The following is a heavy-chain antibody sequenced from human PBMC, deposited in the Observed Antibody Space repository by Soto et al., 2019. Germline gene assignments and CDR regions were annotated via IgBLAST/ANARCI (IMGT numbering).Heavy chain of an antibody. CDR3: AGMPVTTTNWLDP. CDR2: IYYTGRT. J-gene: IGHJ5*02. V-gene: IGHV4-61*01. D-gene: IGHD3-22*01. CDR1: GGSVSSGNYY. Sequence: KSSETLSLTCTVSGGSVSSGNYYWSWIRQPPGKGLDWIVYIYYTGRTNYNPSLKSRVTMSLDTSKNQFSLKLDSVTAADTAIYYCAGMPVTTTNWLDPWGQGTLVTVSS.